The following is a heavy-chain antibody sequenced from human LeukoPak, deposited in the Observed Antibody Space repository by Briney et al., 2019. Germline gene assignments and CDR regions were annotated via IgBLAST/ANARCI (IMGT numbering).Heavy chain of an antibody. V-gene: IGHV3-23*01. Sequence: GGSLRLSCAASGFTFSSYAMSWVRQAPGKGLEWVSAISGSGGSTYYADSVEGRFTISRDNSKNTLYLQMNSLRAEDTAVYYCVSMTGGNWFDPWGQGTLVTVSS. J-gene: IGHJ5*02. CDR1: GFTFSSYA. CDR2: ISGSGGST. CDR3: VSMTGGNWFDP. D-gene: IGHD2/OR15-2a*01.